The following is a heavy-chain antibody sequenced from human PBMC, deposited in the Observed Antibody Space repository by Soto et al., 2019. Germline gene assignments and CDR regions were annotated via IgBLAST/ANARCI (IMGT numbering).Heavy chain of an antibody. J-gene: IGHJ4*02. CDR3: ARDISRGSSWYADY. D-gene: IGHD6-13*01. Sequence: GGSLRLSCAASGFTFSSYSMNWVRQAPGKGLEWVSSISSSSSYIYYADSVKGRFTISRDNAKNSLYLQMNSLRAEDTAVYYCARDISRGSSWYADYWGQGTLVTVSS. CDR1: GFTFSSYS. CDR2: ISSSSSYI. V-gene: IGHV3-21*01.